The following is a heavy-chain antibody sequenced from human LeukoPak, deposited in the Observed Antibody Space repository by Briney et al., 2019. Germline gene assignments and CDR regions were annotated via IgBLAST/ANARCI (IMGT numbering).Heavy chain of an antibody. J-gene: IGHJ3*01. CDR2: THYSGNS. Sequence: SETLSLTCWVSDDSISSYYWNWIRQPPGKPLEWIGYTHYSGNSDYNPPLKSRVTTLVDMSKNQISLKLTSVTAADTAVYYCARWGGTLKAFDVWGQGTLVIVSP. D-gene: IGHD3-10*01. CDR1: DDSISSYY. V-gene: IGHV4-59*08. CDR3: ARWGGTLKAFDV.